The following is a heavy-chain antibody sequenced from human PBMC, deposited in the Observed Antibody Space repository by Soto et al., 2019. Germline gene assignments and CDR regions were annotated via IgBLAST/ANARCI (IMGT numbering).Heavy chain of an antibody. V-gene: IGHV3-23*01. CDR1: GFTSSSCA. CDR3: APPGLVTGRYFFHD. J-gene: IGHJ4*02. CDR2: ISASGGST. D-gene: IGHD2-8*02. Sequence: EVQLLDSGGGLVQPGGSLRLSCVASGFTSSSCAMSWVRQAPGKGLEWVSGISASGGSTYYADFVKGRFTISRDNSKNTLWLQMTGRRAEDTAVYYCAPPGLVTGRYFFHDWGQGTLVTVSS.